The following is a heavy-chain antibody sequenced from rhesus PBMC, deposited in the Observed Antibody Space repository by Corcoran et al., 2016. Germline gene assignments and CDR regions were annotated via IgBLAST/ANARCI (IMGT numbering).Heavy chain of an antibody. Sequence: QVLLQESGPGLVKPSETLSRTCTVSAGSMSSNYWSWIRQSPGKGLEWIGYIHGGSGSTSYNPSLKSRVTFSRDTSKTQFSLKLTSVTAADTAVYYCARLVAGSGLDSWGQGVVVTVSS. CDR1: AGSMSSNY. V-gene: IGHV4-147*01. D-gene: IGHD6-37*01. CDR3: ARLVAGSGLDS. J-gene: IGHJ6*01. CDR2: IHGGSGST.